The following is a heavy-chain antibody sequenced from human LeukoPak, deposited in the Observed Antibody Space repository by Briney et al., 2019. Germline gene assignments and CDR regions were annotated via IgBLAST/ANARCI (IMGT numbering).Heavy chain of an antibody. Sequence: GSSVKVSCKASGGTFSSYAISWVRQAPGQGLEWMGRIIPILGTANYAQKFQGRVTITTDESTSTAYMELSSLRSEDTAVYYCARSHLYCGGDCYAEPKVDYWGQGTLVTVSS. CDR1: GGTFSSYA. J-gene: IGHJ4*02. CDR2: IIPILGTA. CDR3: ARSHLYCGGDCYAEPKVDY. D-gene: IGHD2-21*02. V-gene: IGHV1-69*11.